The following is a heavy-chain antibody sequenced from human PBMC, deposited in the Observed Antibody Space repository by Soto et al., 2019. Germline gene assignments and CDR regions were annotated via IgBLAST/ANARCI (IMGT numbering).Heavy chain of an antibody. Sequence: EVQLVESGGGLVKPGGSLRLSCAASGFTFSSYSMNWVRQAPGKGLEWVSSISSSSSYIYYADSVKGRFTISRDNAKNSLYLQMNSLRAEDTAVYYCARDSLAEYNWNYMRGSWFDPWGQGTLVTVSS. J-gene: IGHJ5*02. D-gene: IGHD1-7*01. CDR1: GFTFSSYS. CDR2: ISSSSSYI. V-gene: IGHV3-21*01. CDR3: ARDSLAEYNWNYMRGSWFDP.